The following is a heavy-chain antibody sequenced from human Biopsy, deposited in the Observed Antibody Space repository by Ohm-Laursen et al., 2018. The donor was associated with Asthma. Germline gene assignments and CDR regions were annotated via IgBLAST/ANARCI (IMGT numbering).Heavy chain of an antibody. CDR2: ISVYNSNT. V-gene: IGHV1-18*01. CDR1: GYTFNSAG. D-gene: IGHD3-10*01. Sequence: ASVKVSCKPSGYTFNSAGIAWVRQAPGQGLEWMGWISVYNSNTKVAQKLQDRVTMITDTSTSTAYMELRSLRSDDTAVYFCARAVDYSHYYGIDVWGQGTTVTVS. J-gene: IGHJ6*02. CDR3: ARAVDYSHYYGIDV.